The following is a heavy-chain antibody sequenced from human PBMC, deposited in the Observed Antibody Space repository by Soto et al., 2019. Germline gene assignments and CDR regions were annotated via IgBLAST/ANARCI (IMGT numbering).Heavy chain of an antibody. CDR2: ISAHNGNT. D-gene: IGHD1-1*01. V-gene: IGHV1-18*01. J-gene: IGHJ4*02. Sequence: QVHLVQSGAEVKKPGASVKVSCKGSGYAFTTYGITWVRQAPGQGLEWMGWISAHNGNTNYAQKLQGRVTVTRDTSTRTAYMELRSLLSDDKAVYYCARGRYGDYWGQGALVTVSS. CDR3: ARGRYGDY. CDR1: GYAFTTYG.